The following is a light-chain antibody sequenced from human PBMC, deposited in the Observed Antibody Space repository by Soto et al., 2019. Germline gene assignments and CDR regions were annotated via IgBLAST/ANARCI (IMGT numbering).Light chain of an antibody. CDR1: ISNIGSNT. V-gene: IGLV1-44*01. CDR2: SNN. CDR3: AAWDDSLNGVV. Sequence: QSVLTQPPSASGTPGQSVTISCSGGISNIGSNTVNWYQQLPGTAPRLLIYSNNQRPSGVPDRFSGSKSGTSASLAISGLQSEDEADYYCAAWDDSLNGVVFGGGTKLTVL. J-gene: IGLJ2*01.